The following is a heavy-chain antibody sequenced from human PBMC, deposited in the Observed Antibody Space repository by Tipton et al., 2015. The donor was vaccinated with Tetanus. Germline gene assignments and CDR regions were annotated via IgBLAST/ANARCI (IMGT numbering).Heavy chain of an antibody. CDR3: ARDELFFSGGEDHAAFDI. CDR1: GGSIISADHY. V-gene: IGHV4-30-4*01. J-gene: IGHJ3*02. D-gene: IGHD3-10*01. CDR2: IYYSGTT. Sequence: TLSLTCTVSGGSIISADHYWSWIGQPQGKGLEWVGYIYYSGTTYYSPSLNSRVTISVDTSNNHFSLKLSSVTAADTAVYFCARDELFFSGGEDHAAFDIWGQGALVTVSS.